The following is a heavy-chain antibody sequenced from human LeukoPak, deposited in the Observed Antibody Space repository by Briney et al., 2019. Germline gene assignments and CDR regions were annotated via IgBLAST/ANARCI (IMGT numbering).Heavy chain of an antibody. D-gene: IGHD1-26*01. J-gene: IGHJ4*02. Sequence: GGSLRLSCAASGFTFSSYGMSWVRQAPGKGLEWVAVISGSGGSTYYADSVKGRFTISRDNSKNTLYLQMNSLRAEDTAVYYCAREVGASPFDCWGQGTLVTVSS. V-gene: IGHV3-23*01. CDR1: GFTFSSYG. CDR2: ISGSGGST. CDR3: AREVGASPFDC.